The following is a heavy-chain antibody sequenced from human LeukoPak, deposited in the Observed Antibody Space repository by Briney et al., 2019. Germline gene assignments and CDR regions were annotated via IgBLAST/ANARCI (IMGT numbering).Heavy chain of an antibody. V-gene: IGHV3-21*04. CDR2: ISSSSSGYI. CDR1: GFTFSSYS. CDR3: AKSAGAAVAARPLDY. Sequence: GGSLRLSCAASGFTFSSYSMNWVRQAPGKGLEWVSSISSSSSGYIYYADSVKGRFTISRDNAKNSLYLQMNSLRAEDMALYYCAKSAGAAVAARPLDYWGQGTLVTVSS. D-gene: IGHD6-19*01. J-gene: IGHJ4*02.